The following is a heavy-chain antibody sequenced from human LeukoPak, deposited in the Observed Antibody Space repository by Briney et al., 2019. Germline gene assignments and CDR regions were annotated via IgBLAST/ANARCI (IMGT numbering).Heavy chain of an antibody. CDR1: GGSISSYY. CDR3: ARHGDRGGGGYFDY. J-gene: IGHJ4*02. Sequence: SETLSLTCTVSGGSISSYYWSWIRQPPGKGLEWIGYMYNSGITNYNPSLRSRVTIPVDTSKNQFSLRLRSVTAADTAVYYCARHGDRGGGGYFDYWGAGTLVTASS. V-gene: IGHV4-59*08. CDR2: MYNSGIT. D-gene: IGHD2-15*01.